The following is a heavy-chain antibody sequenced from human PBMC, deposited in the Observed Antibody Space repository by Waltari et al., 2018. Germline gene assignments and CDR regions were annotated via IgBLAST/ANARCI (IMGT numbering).Heavy chain of an antibody. CDR2: ISAYNGNT. CDR3: ARDPGPIVGAPDY. Sequence: QIHLVQSGAEVKEPGASVRVSCKASGYIFNHYGICWVRQAPGQGLEWMGWISAYNGNTQYAPKFEGRVTMTTDTSTSTAYMELRSLRFDDTAVYYCARDPGPIVGAPDYWGQGTLVTVSS. CDR1: GYIFNHYG. D-gene: IGHD1-26*01. V-gene: IGHV1-18*01. J-gene: IGHJ4*02.